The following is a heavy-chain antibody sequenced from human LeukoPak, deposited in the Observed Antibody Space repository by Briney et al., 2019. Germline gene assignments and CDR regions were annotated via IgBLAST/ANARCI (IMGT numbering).Heavy chain of an antibody. CDR2: ISSSSIYI. CDR3: ARDLTVAGHFDY. V-gene: IGHV3-21*01. D-gene: IGHD6-19*01. CDR1: GFTFSSYS. Sequence: GGSLRLSCAASGFTFSSYSMNWVRQAPGKGLEWVSSISSSSIYIYYADSVKGRFTISRDNAKKSLYLQMNSLRAEDTAVYYCARDLTVAGHFDYWGQGTLVTVSS. J-gene: IGHJ4*02.